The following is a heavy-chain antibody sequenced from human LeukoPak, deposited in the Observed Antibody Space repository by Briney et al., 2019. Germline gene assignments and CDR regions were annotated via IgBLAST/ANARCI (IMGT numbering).Heavy chain of an antibody. CDR3: VRVRGTYFDF. CDR2: ISASGSNI. J-gene: IGHJ4*02. V-gene: IGHV3-48*01. D-gene: IGHD1-1*01. CDR1: GFPFSSYS. Sequence: GGSLRLSCAASGFPFSSYSMNWVRQAPGKGLEWVSYISASGSNIYYLDSVKGRFTVSRDNAMNSLFLQMDRPRAEDTAVYYCVRVRGTYFDFWGQGTLVTVSS.